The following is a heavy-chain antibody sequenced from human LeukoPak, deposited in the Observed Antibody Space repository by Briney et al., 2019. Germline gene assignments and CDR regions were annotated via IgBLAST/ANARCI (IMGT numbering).Heavy chain of an antibody. CDR3: ASFEYSSSSGYSYSYMDV. CDR1: GFAFFNHW. D-gene: IGHD6-6*01. Sequence: GGSLRLSCTASGFAFFNHWMHWVRQAPGKGLVWVSRINSDESSTSYADSVKGRFTISRDNARNTLYLQMNSLRAEDTAVYYCASFEYSSSSGYSYSYMDVWGKGTTVTVSS. J-gene: IGHJ6*03. CDR2: INSDESST. V-gene: IGHV3-74*01.